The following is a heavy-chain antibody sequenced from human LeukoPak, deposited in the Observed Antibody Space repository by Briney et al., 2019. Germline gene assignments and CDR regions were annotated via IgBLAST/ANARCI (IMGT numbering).Heavy chain of an antibody. V-gene: IGHV3-74*01. CDR1: GFTFSSYW. CDR3: ARGPLWFGELSDWFDH. Sequence: GGSLRLSCAASGFTFSSYWMHWVRQAPGKGLVWVSRINRDGSSTNYADSVKGRFTISRDNAKNTLYLQMNSLRAEDTAVYYCARGPLWFGELSDWFDHWGQGTLVTVSS. D-gene: IGHD3-10*01. CDR2: INRDGSST. J-gene: IGHJ5*02.